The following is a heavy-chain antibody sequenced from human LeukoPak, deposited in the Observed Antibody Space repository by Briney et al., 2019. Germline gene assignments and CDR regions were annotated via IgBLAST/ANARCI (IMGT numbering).Heavy chain of an antibody. V-gene: IGHV3-9*01. CDR3: AKDKSSGWFDAFDI. CDR1: GFTFDDYA. Sequence: PGGSLRLSCAASGFTFDDYAMHWARQAPGKGLEWVSGISWNSGSIGYADSVKGRFTISRDNAKNSLYLQMNSLRAEDTALYYCAKDKSSGWFDAFDIWGQGTMVTVSS. D-gene: IGHD6-19*01. J-gene: IGHJ3*02. CDR2: ISWNSGSI.